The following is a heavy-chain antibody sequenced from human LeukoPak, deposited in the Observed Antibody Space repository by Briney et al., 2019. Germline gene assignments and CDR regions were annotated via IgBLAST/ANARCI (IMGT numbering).Heavy chain of an antibody. CDR3: ARDDVPGYYYYGMDV. Sequence: PGGSLRLSCAASGFTVSSNYMSWVRQAPGKGLEWVSVIYSGGSTYYADPVKGRFTISRDNSKNTLYLQMNSLRAEDTAVYYCARDDVPGYYYYGMDVWGQGTTVTVSS. CDR2: IYSGGST. CDR1: GFTVSSNY. V-gene: IGHV3-66*01. J-gene: IGHJ6*02. D-gene: IGHD2-2*01.